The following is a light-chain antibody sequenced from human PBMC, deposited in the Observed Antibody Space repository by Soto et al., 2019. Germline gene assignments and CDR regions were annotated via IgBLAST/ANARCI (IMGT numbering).Light chain of an antibody. CDR1: QSVSSSY. V-gene: IGKV3D-20*02. Sequence: ETAMTQPPATLSVSPWVRPNLSCSASQSVSSSYLAWYQQKPGQAPRLLIYDASKRATGIPARFSGSGSGTNFTLTISSLEPEDFAVYYCQQRRSWQVTFGQGTRLEI. CDR2: DAS. J-gene: IGKJ5*01. CDR3: QQRRSWQVT.